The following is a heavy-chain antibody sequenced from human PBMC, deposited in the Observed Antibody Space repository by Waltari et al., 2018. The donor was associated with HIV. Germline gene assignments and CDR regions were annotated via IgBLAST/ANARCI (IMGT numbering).Heavy chain of an antibody. Sequence: QVQLVGSGGGVVQHGRSLRLACAAPVFTYSNSAMHWVRQAPGKGLELVAVISYDGSNKYYADSVKGRFTISRNNSKNTLYLQMNSMRAEDTAVYYCARDPQYCSSTSCSYYFDYWGQGTLVTVSS. CDR1: VFTYSNSA. CDR2: ISYDGSNK. J-gene: IGHJ4*02. V-gene: IGHV3-30-3*01. CDR3: ARDPQYCSSTSCSYYFDY. D-gene: IGHD2-2*01.